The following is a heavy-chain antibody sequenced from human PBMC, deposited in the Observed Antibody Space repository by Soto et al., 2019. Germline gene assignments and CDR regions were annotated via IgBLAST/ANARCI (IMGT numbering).Heavy chain of an antibody. CDR3: ARYCSDGSCYSAFDI. CDR2: ISSSSSYI. CDR1: RFTFSIYS. Sequence: PGGSLRLSCAASRFTFSIYSMNWVRQAPGKGLEWVSSISSSSSYIYYADSVKGRFTISRDNAKNSLYLQMNSLRAEDTAVYYCARYCSDGSCYSAFDIWGQGTMVTVSS. J-gene: IGHJ3*02. D-gene: IGHD2-15*01. V-gene: IGHV3-21*06.